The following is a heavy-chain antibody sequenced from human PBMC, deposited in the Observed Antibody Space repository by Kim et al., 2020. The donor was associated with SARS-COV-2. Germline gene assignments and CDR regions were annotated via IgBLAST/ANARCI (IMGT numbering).Heavy chain of an antibody. CDR1: GGSISSYY. V-gene: IGHV4-59*08. CDR3: AGSATQISKRYLFDY. J-gene: IGHJ4*02. CDR2: IYYSGST. Sequence: SETLSLTCTVSGGSISSYYWSWIRQPPGKGLELIGCIYYSGSTNYNPSLKSRGTISVDTSKNQFSLKLSSVTDADTAVYYCAGSATQISKRYLFDYWGQGTLVTVSS. D-gene: IGHD3-9*01.